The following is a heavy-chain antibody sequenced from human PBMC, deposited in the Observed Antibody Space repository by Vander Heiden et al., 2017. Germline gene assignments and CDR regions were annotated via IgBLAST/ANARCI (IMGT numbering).Heavy chain of an antibody. J-gene: IGHJ5*02. V-gene: IGHV3-53*02. CDR1: AAPTDAGTD. Sequence: EVQLVETGGGFIQSGGSLRLPRAASAAPTDAGTDIHWVPQPQGKGREWVLVMNGGGNIYYADSVQGRFTISRDNSKNTLHLQMNSVRDEDTAVYYCERERNRNWLYPWGQGTLVTVSS. CDR3: ERERNRNWLYP. CDR2: MNGGGNI.